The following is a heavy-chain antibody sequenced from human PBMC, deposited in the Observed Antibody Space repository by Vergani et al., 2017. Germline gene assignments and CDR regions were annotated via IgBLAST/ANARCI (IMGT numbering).Heavy chain of an antibody. J-gene: IGHJ4*02. CDR2: IYYSGST. D-gene: IGHD3-22*01. CDR3: ARGSDSSGYYLPYPFDY. V-gene: IGHV4-59*01. Sequence: QVQLQESGPGLVKPSETLSLTCTVSGGSISSYYWSWIRQPPGKGLEWIGYIYYSGSTNYNPSLKGRVTISVDTSKNQFSLKLSSVTAADTAVYYCARGSDSSGYYLPYPFDYWGQGTLVTVSS. CDR1: GGSISSYY.